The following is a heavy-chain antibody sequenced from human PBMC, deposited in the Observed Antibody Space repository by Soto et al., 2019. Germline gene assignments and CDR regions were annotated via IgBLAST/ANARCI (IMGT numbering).Heavy chain of an antibody. J-gene: IGHJ6*02. Sequence: ASVKVSSKASGYDFTAYDINWVRQASGQGLEWMGWMNPITGATGTARRFPGRVSLSRNTATGTDYLELTSLRSDDTAVYYCGRGPSPRAPAGGTPYYHPMDVWGQGTTVTVSS. V-gene: IGHV1-8*02. CDR1: GYDFTAYD. CDR2: MNPITGAT. D-gene: IGHD6-13*01. CDR3: GRGPSPRAPAGGTPYYHPMDV.